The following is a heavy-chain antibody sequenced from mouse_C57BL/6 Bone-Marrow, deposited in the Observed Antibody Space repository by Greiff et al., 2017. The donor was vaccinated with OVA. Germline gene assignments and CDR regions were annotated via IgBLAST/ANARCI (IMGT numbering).Heavy chain of an antibody. CDR3: ARYPLSGSSYAWFAY. J-gene: IGHJ3*01. Sequence: QVQLQQPGAELVKPGASVKMSCKASGYTFTSYWITWVKQRPGQGLEWIGDIYPGSGSTNYNEKFKSKATLTVDTSSSTAYMQLSSLTSEDSAVYYCARYPLSGSSYAWFAYWGQGTLVTVSA. D-gene: IGHD1-1*01. CDR1: GYTFTSYW. CDR2: IYPGSGST. V-gene: IGHV1-55*01.